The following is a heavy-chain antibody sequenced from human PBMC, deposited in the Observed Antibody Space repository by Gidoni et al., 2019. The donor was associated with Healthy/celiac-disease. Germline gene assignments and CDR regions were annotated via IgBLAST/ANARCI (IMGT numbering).Heavy chain of an antibody. CDR3: ARDPEGWVAGTTFDY. CDR2: ISSSSSTI. Sequence: EVQLVESGGGLVQPGGSLRLSCAASGFTFSSYSMNWVRQAPGKGLEWVSYISSSSSTIYYADSVKGRFTISRDNAKNSLYLQMNSLRDEDTAGYYCARDPEGWVAGTTFDYWGQGTLVTVSS. CDR1: GFTFSSYS. V-gene: IGHV3-48*02. J-gene: IGHJ4*02. D-gene: IGHD6-19*01.